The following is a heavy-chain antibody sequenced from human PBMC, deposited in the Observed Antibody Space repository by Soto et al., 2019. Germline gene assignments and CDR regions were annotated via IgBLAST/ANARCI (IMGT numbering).Heavy chain of an antibody. CDR2: IIPIFGTA. D-gene: IGHD2-2*02. V-gene: IGHV1-69*06. CDR1: GGTFSSYA. Sequence: QVQLVQSGAEVKKPGSSVKVSCKASGGTFSSYAISWVRQAPGQGLEWMGGIIPIFGTANYAQKFQGRVTITADKSTSTAYMELSSLRSEDTAVYYCARESCSSTSCYRHCGMDVWGQGTTVTVSS. J-gene: IGHJ6*02. CDR3: ARESCSSTSCYRHCGMDV.